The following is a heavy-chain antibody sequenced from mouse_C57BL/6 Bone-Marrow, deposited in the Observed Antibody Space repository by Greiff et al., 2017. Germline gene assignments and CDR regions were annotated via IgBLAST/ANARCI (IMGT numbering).Heavy chain of an antibody. D-gene: IGHD1-1*01. CDR2: IDPSDSYT. CDR3: AESIGYGSRFDY. V-gene: IGHV1-59*01. J-gene: IGHJ2*01. Sequence: VQLQESGAELVRPGTSVKLSCKASGYTFTSYWMHWVKQRPGQGLEWIGVIDPSDSYTNYNQKFKGKATLTVDTSSSTAYMQLSSLTSEDSAVYYCAESIGYGSRFDYWGQGTTLTVSS. CDR1: GYTFTSYW.